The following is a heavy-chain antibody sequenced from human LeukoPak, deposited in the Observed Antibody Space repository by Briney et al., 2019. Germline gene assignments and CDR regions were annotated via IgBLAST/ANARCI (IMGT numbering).Heavy chain of an antibody. V-gene: IGHV1-8*01. CDR2: MNPNSGNT. CDR3: ARGQVVRGVINY. J-gene: IGHJ4*02. D-gene: IGHD3-10*01. CDR1: GYTFTSYD. Sequence: GASVKVSCKASGYTFTSYDINWVRQATGQGLEWMGWMNPNSGNTGYAQKFQGRVTMTRNTSISTAYMELSSLRSEDAAVYYCARGQVVRGVINYWGQGTLVTVSS.